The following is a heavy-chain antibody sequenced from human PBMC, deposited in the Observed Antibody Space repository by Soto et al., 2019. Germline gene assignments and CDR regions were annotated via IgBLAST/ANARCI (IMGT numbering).Heavy chain of an antibody. D-gene: IGHD6-19*01. Sequence: QVQLVESGGGVVQPGRSLRLSCAASGFTFSSYGMHWVRQAPGKGLGWVAVIWYDGSNKYYADSVKGRFTISRDNSKNTLYLQMNSLRAEDTAVYYCASPLFSDYYYMDVWGKGTTVTVSS. CDR1: GFTFSSYG. J-gene: IGHJ6*03. CDR3: ASPLFSDYYYMDV. CDR2: IWYDGSNK. V-gene: IGHV3-33*01.